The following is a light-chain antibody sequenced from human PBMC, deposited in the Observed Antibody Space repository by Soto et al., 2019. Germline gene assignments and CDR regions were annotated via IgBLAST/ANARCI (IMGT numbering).Light chain of an antibody. CDR1: SSDVGGYNY. V-gene: IGLV2-14*01. CDR2: XVS. J-gene: IGLJ2*01. Sequence: QSALTQPASVSGSPGQSITISCTGTSSDVGGYNYVSWYQQHPGKAPKLMIYXVSXXXXXXXNXXXGSKSGNTASLTISGLQAXXXADYYCSSYTSSSTVVFGGGTKLTVL. CDR3: SSYTSSSTVV.